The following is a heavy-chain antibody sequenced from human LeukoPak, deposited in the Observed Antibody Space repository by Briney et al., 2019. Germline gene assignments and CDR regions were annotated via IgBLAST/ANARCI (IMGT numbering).Heavy chain of an antibody. D-gene: IGHD5-12*01. V-gene: IGHV3-30*18. CDR3: AKDGGHSGYDYSRGAFDI. CDR1: GFTFSSYG. Sequence: GGSLRLSCAASGFTFSSYGMHWVRQAPGKGLEWVAVISYDGSNKYYADSVKGRFTISRDNSKNTLYLQMNSLRAEDTAVYYCAKDGGHSGYDYSRGAFDIWGQGTMVTVSS. J-gene: IGHJ3*02. CDR2: ISYDGSNK.